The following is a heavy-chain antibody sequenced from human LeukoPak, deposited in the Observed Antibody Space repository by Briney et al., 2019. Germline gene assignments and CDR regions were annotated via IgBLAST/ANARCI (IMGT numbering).Heavy chain of an antibody. CDR1: GGSINRYY. Sequence: SETLSLTCTVSGGSINRYYWSWIRQPPGKGLEWIGNIYYSGSTNYDPSVKSRVTISVDTSKNQFSLKLSSVTAADTAVYYCASHLGANFGYWGQGTLVTVSS. CDR3: ASHLGANFGY. J-gene: IGHJ4*02. D-gene: IGHD1-26*01. V-gene: IGHV4-59*08. CDR2: IYYSGST.